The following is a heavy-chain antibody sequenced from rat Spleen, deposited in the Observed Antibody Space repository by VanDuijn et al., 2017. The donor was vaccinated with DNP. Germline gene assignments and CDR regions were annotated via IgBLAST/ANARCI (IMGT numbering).Heavy chain of an antibody. Sequence: EVQVVESGGGLVQPGRSLKLSCVASGFTFSSYWMYWIRQAPGKGLEWVASINTDGSTTYYPDSVKGRFTISRDNAENTVYLQMNSLRSEDTATYYCAIANGDYWGQGVMVTVSS. CDR2: INTDGSTT. V-gene: IGHV5-58*01. CDR1: GFTFSSYW. D-gene: IGHD4-1*01. CDR3: AIANGDY. J-gene: IGHJ2*01.